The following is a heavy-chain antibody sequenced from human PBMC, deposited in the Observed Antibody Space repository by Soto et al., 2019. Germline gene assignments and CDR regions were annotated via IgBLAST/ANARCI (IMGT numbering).Heavy chain of an antibody. CDR1: GGSISSSNW. J-gene: IGHJ6*02. D-gene: IGHD3-3*01. V-gene: IGHV4-4*02. Sequence: QVQLQESGPGLVKPSGTLSLTCAVSGGSISSSNWWCGVRQPPGKGLEWIGEIYHSGSTNYNPSLKRRVHLSVDKYKNQFSLKLSSVTAADTAVYYCARGNYYGFWSGFRATYYYYGMDVWGQGTTVTVSS. CDR2: IYHSGST. CDR3: ARGNYYGFWSGFRATYYYYGMDV.